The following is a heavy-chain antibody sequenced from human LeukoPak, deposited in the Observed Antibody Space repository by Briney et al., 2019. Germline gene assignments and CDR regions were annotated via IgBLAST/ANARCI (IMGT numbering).Heavy chain of an antibody. CDR1: GGSFSGYY. D-gene: IGHD6-19*01. CDR2: INHSGST. V-gene: IGHV4-34*01. J-gene: IGHJ5*02. CDR3: ARRQIAVAGTGGNWFDP. Sequence: PSETLSLTCAVYGGSFSGYYWSWIRQPPGKGLEWIGEINHSGSTNYNPSLKSRVTISVDTSENQFSLKLSSVTAADTAVYYCARRQIAVAGTGGNWFDPWGQGTLVTVSS.